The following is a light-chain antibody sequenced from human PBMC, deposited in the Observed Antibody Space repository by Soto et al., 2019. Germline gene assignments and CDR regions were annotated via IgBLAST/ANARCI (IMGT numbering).Light chain of an antibody. CDR3: QQSYSAPWT. Sequence: DIQMTQSPPSLSASVGDRVTITCRASQNIASYLNWYQQKPGKAPKLVIYAAASLQGGVPSRFSGRRSGTDFTLSISSLQPEDFATYYCQQSYSAPWTFGQGTKVEIK. CDR2: AAA. CDR1: QNIASY. J-gene: IGKJ1*01. V-gene: IGKV1-39*01.